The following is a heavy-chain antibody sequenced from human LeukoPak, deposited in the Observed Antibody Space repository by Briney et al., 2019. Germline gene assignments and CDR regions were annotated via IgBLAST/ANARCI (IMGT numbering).Heavy chain of an antibody. J-gene: IGHJ4*02. D-gene: IGHD3-9*01. CDR2: ISNTGVST. CDR3: AKDVWKYDILTGPYS. V-gene: IGHV3-23*01. CDR1: GLTISTYA. Sequence: GGSPRLSCSASGLTISTYAMNWVRQAPGKGLEWVSGISNTGVSTYYADSVEGRFTISRDNSKNTLYLQMNSLRAEDTAVYYCAKDVWKYDILTGPYSWGQGTLVTVSS.